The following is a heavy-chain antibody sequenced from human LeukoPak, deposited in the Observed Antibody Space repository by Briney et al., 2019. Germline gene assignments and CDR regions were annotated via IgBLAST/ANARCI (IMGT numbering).Heavy chain of an antibody. D-gene: IGHD4-17*01. CDR2: IYYSGST. CDR1: GGSISSGDYY. Sequence: SETLSLTCTVSGGSISSGDYYWSWIRQPPGKGLEWIGYIYYSGSTYYNPSLKSRVTISVDTSKNLFSLKLSSVTAADTAVYYCARNAAVTNPSYYFDYWGQGTLVTVSS. V-gene: IGHV4-30-4*01. J-gene: IGHJ4*02. CDR3: ARNAAVTNPSYYFDY.